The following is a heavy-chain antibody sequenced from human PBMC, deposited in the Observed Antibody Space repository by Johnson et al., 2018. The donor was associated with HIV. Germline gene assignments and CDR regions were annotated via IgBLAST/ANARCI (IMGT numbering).Heavy chain of an antibody. D-gene: IGHD6-19*01. CDR1: GFTFDDYA. J-gene: IGHJ3*01. Sequence: VQLVESGGGLVQPGRSLRLSCAASGFTFDDYAMHWVRQAPGKGLEWVSGISWNSGSIGYADSVKGRFTISREHAKDSLYLQMNSLRAEDTAVYYCASGENSGWSRVWGQGTMVNVSS. V-gene: IGHV3-9*01. CDR3: ASGENSGWSRV. CDR2: ISWNSGSI.